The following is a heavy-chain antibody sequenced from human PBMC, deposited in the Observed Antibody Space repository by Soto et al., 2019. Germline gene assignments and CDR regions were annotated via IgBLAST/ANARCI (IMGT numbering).Heavy chain of an antibody. CDR1: GYPFTSYA. D-gene: IGHD3-10*01. V-gene: IGHV1-3*01. CDR3: ARVYYGSGSYSYYYGMDV. Sequence: GSGKVCCKASGYPFTSYAMHLVRQAPGQSLEWMGWINAGNGNTKYSQKFQGRVTITRDTSASTAYMELSSLRSEDTAVYYCARVYYGSGSYSYYYGMDVWGQGTTVTVSS. CDR2: INAGNGNT. J-gene: IGHJ6*01.